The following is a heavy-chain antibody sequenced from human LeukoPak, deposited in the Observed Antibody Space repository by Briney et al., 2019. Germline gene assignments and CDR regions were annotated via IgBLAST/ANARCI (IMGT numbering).Heavy chain of an antibody. Sequence: KPSETLSLTCTVSGGSISSSSYYWGWIRQPPGKGLEWIGSIYYSGSTYYNPSLKSRVTISVDTSKNQFSLKLSSVTAADTAVYYCARWSIAARPVYYFDYWGQGTLVTVSS. D-gene: IGHD6-6*01. CDR2: IYYSGST. CDR1: GGSISSSSYY. CDR3: ARWSIAARPVYYFDY. J-gene: IGHJ4*02. V-gene: IGHV4-39*01.